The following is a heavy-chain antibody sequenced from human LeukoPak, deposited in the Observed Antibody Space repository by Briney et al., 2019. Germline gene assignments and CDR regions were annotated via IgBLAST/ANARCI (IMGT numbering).Heavy chain of an antibody. CDR1: GGSISSYY. Sequence: SETLSLTCTVSGGSISSYYWSWIRQPPGKGLEWIGEINHSGSTNYNPSLKSRVTISVDTSKNQFSLKLSSVTAADTAVYYCARGGYSYGYLKGYFDYWGQGTLVTVSS. D-gene: IGHD5-18*01. V-gene: IGHV4-34*01. CDR2: INHSGST. J-gene: IGHJ4*02. CDR3: ARGGYSYGYLKGYFDY.